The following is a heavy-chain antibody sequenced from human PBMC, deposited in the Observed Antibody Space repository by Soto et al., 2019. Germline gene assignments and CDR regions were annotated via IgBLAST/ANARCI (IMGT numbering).Heavy chain of an antibody. D-gene: IGHD2-2*01. CDR3: ARAQDIVVVPAAPYYYYGMDV. J-gene: IGHJ6*02. CDR2: IIPIFGTA. CDR1: GGTFSSYA. V-gene: IGHV1-69*06. Sequence: QVQLVQSGAEVKKPGSSVKVSCKASGGTFSSYAISWVRQAPGQGLEWMGGIIPIFGTANYAQKFQGRVTITADRSTSTADMELSSLRAEDTAGYYCARAQDIVVVPAAPYYYYGMDVWGQGTTVTVSS.